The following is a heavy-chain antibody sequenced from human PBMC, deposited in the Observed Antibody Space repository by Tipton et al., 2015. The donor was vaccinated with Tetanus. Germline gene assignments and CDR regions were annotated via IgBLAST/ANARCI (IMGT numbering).Heavy chain of an antibody. V-gene: IGHV3-23*01. D-gene: IGHD3-3*01. CDR2: ISCSGGST. J-gene: IGHJ4*02. CDR1: GFTFSSYA. CDR3: AKEQYYDFWSGYYVLDY. Sequence: SLRLSCAASGFTFSSYAMSWVRQAPGKGLEWVSAISCSGGSTYYADSVKGRFTISRDNSKNTLYLQMNSLRAEDTAVYYCAKEQYYDFWSGYYVLDYWGQGTLVTVSS.